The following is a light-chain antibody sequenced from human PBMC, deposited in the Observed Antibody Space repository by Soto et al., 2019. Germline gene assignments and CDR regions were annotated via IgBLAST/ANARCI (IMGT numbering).Light chain of an antibody. J-gene: IGKJ1*01. Sequence: DIQVTQSPSTLSASVGDRVTITCRASQSISSWLAWYQQKPGKAPKLLIYDASSLESGVPSRFSGSGSGTKFTLTISSLQPDDFATYYCQQYNSYWTFGQGTKVDIK. V-gene: IGKV1-5*01. CDR3: QQYNSYWT. CDR1: QSISSW. CDR2: DAS.